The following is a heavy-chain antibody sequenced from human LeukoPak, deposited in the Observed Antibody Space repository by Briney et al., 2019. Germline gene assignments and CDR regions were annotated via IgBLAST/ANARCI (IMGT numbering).Heavy chain of an antibody. CDR3: AKDGEATVVTPVH. J-gene: IGHJ4*02. Sequence: PGGSLRLSCAASGFTFSSYGMHWVRQAPGKGLEWVAVISYDGSNKYYADSVKGRFTISRDNSKNTLYLQMNSLRAEDTAVYYCAKDGEATVVTPVHWGQGTLVTVSS. CDR1: GFTFSSYG. V-gene: IGHV3-30*18. CDR2: ISYDGSNK. D-gene: IGHD4-23*01.